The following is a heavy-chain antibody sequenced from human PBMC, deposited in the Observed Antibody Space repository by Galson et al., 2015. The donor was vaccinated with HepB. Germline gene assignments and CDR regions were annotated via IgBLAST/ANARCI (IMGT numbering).Heavy chain of an antibody. CDR1: GFTFRSYG. D-gene: IGHD3-3*01. CDR3: ARIRYGSGVPFYYYGMDV. V-gene: IGHV3-33*01. Sequence: SLRLSCAASGFTFRSYGMHWVRQAPGRGLEWVSGIWYDGSNKYYGDSVKGRFTISRDNSINTLYLQMNNLRVEDTAVYYCARIRYGSGVPFYYYGMDVWGQGTAVAVSS. J-gene: IGHJ6*02. CDR2: IWYDGSNK.